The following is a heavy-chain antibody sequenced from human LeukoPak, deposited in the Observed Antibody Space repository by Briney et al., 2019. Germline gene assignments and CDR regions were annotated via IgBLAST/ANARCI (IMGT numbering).Heavy chain of an antibody. CDR2: ISYDGGNK. CDR3: ARDHPFGYFDY. Sequence: GGSLRLSCAASGFTFSSYAMHWVRQAPGKGLEWVAVISYDGGNKYYADSVKGRFTISRDNSKNTLYLQMNSLRAEDTAVYYCARDHPFGYFDYWGQGTLVTVSS. V-gene: IGHV3-30-3*01. CDR1: GFTFSSYA. D-gene: IGHD3-16*01. J-gene: IGHJ4*02.